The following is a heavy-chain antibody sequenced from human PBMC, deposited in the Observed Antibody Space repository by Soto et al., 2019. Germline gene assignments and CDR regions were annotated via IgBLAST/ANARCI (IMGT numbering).Heavy chain of an antibody. CDR3: ARARIVMMPTDRFDP. CDR1: GSSIINSAYY. J-gene: IGHJ5*02. CDR2: IFYSGRV. Sequence: PSETLSLTCTVSGSSIINSAYYWAWLRQPPGKGLEWIGNIFYSGRVYYTPSLQGRVTMSVDTSRNQFSLQLRSVTAADTAVYYCARARIVMMPTDRFDPWGRGNLVTVSS. D-gene: IGHD1-1*01. V-gene: IGHV4-39*02.